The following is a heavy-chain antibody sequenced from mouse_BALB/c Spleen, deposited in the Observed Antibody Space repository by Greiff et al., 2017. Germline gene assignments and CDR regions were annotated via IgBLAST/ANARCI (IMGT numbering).Heavy chain of an antibody. CDR1: GFAFSSYD. V-gene: IGHV5-12-1*01. CDR3: ARALYGDWYFDV. Sequence: EVKLMESGGGLVKPGGSLKLSCAASGFAFSSYDMSWVRQTPEKRLEWVAYISSGGGSTYYPDTVKGRFTISRDNAKNTLYLQMSSLKSEDTAMYYCARALYGDWYFDVWGAGTTVTVSS. D-gene: IGHD1-1*02. J-gene: IGHJ1*01. CDR2: ISSGGGST.